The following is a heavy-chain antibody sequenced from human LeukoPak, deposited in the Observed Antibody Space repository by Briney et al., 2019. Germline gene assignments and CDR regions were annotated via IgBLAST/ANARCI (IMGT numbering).Heavy chain of an antibody. CDR3: AKDERYCSGGSCYPVVVY. J-gene: IGHJ4*02. CDR1: GFTFSSYA. V-gene: IGHV3-23*01. Sequence: QPGGSLRLSCAASGFTFSSYAMNWVRQAPGKGLEWVSAISGSGGSTYYADSVKGRFTISRDNSKNTLYLQMNSLRAEDTAVYYCAKDERYCSGGSCYPVVVYWGQGTLVTVSS. D-gene: IGHD2-15*01. CDR2: ISGSGGST.